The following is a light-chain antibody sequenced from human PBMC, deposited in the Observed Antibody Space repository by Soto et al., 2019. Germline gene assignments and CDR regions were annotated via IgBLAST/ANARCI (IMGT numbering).Light chain of an antibody. CDR1: TSNIRNHA. CDR3: AAGYGSLNSDV. Sequence: QSVLTQPPSVSEAPRQRVTISCSGSTSNIRNHAEFWYQQLPGEAPKLLIYYDVLLPPGVSDRVSGSKSGNSASLAISELQSVEEDDYYGAAGYGSLNSDVFATGSKLTVL. J-gene: IGLJ1*01. CDR2: YDV. V-gene: IGLV1-36*01.